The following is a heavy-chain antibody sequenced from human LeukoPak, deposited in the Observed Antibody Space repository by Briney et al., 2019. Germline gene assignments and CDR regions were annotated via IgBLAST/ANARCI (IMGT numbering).Heavy chain of an antibody. CDR1: GFTFSDPY. J-gene: IGHJ4*02. V-gene: IGHV3-11*04. CDR3: ARTARHLDY. D-gene: IGHD5-18*01. Sequence: GGSLRLSCEASGFTFSDPYMSWIRQAPGKGLECLSYISGSGTDINYADSVRGRFTISRDNAKNLLYLQMNDLRVEDTAVYYCARTARHLDYWGQGTLVTISS. CDR2: ISGSGTDI.